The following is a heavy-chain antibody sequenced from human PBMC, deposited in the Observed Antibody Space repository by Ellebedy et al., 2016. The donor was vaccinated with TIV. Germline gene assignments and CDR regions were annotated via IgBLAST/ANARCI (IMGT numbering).Heavy chain of an antibody. CDR1: GYTFTDYD. CDR3: ARDIPAGVGATVDY. CDR2: IYPNSGAT. Sequence: ASVKVSCKASGYTFTDYDMNWVRQSPGQGLEWMGGIYPNSGATFYAQSFQGRVTMTRDTSISTTCMELTRLTPDDTAVYYCARDIPAGVGATVDYWGQGTLVTVSS. J-gene: IGHJ4*02. V-gene: IGHV1-2*02. D-gene: IGHD1-26*01.